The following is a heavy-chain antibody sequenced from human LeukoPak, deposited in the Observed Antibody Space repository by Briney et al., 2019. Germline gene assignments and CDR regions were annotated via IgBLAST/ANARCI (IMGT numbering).Heavy chain of an antibody. CDR2: IYPGDSDT. J-gene: IGHJ3*02. V-gene: IGHV5-51*01. D-gene: IGHD2-21*02. CDR3: ARSGYCGGDCYSGDAFDI. Sequence: GESLKISCKGSGYSFTSYWIGWMRQMPGKGLEWMGIIYPGDSDTRYSPSFQGQVTISADKSISTAYLQWSSLKASDTAMYYCARSGYCGGDCYSGDAFDIWGQGTMVTVSS. CDR1: GYSFTSYW.